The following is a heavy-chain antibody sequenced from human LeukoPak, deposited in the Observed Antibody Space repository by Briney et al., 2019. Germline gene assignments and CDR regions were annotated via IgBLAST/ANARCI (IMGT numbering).Heavy chain of an antibody. V-gene: IGHV4-34*01. Sequence: SETLSLTCAVYGGSFNAYYWNWIRQSPGKGLEWIGEINHSGNTNYNPSLESRVTISVDTSNNQFSLKLSSVTAADTAVYYCARDHTSPPHSSLDYWGQGTLVTVSS. D-gene: IGHD5-18*01. CDR2: INHSGNT. J-gene: IGHJ4*02. CDR3: ARDHTSPPHSSLDY. CDR1: GGSFNAYY.